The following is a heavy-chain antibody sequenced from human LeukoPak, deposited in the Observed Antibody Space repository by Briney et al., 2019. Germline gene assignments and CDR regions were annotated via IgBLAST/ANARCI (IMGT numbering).Heavy chain of an antibody. V-gene: IGHV3-21*01. CDR3: AKGIRWELPVDC. CDR1: GFTFSSYS. Sequence: GGSLRLSCAASGFTFSSYSMNWVRQAPGKGLEWVSSISSSSSYIYYADSVKGRFTISRDNAKNSLYLQMNSLRAEDTAVYYCAKGIRWELPVDCWGQGTLVTVSS. D-gene: IGHD1-26*01. CDR2: ISSSSSYI. J-gene: IGHJ4*02.